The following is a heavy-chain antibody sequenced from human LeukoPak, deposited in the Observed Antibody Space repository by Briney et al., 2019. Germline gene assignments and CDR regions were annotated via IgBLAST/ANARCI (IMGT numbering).Heavy chain of an antibody. J-gene: IGHJ4*02. CDR2: IYYNGRT. V-gene: IGHV4-39*02. CDR1: GDSINNNNYY. CDR3: AREGDWNDLDY. Sequence: SETLSLTCTVSGDSINNNNYYWGWIRQPPGKGLEWIGNIYYNGRTYYSPSLKSRGTISVDTSNNQFSLKLSSVTAADTAVYYCAREGDWNDLDYWGQGTLVTVSS. D-gene: IGHD1-1*01.